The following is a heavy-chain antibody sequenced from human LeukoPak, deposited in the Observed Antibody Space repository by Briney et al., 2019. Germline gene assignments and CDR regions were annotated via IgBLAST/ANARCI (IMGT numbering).Heavy chain of an antibody. CDR1: GFTFDDHA. CDR2: IRSKGYGGTT. Sequence: GGSLRLSCITSGFTFDDHAMSWVRQAPGKGLDWVGFIRSKGYGGTTEYAASVKGRFTISRDDSKSIAYLQMNSLKSEDTAVYYCTRGPTGRWLYYGMDVWGQGTTVIVSS. CDR3: TRGPTGRWLYYGMDV. V-gene: IGHV3-49*04. D-gene: IGHD5-24*01. J-gene: IGHJ6*02.